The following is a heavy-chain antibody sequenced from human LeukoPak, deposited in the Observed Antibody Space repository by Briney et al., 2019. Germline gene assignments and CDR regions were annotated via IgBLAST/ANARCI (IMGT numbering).Heavy chain of an antibody. D-gene: IGHD2-21*01. CDR2: IRYDGSNK. CDR3: AKFLPTHIVVANYYFDY. Sequence: GGSLRLSCAASEFTFSAYGMHWVRQAPGKGLEWVAFIRYDGSNKYSADSVKGRFTIARDNSKNTLYLQMNSLRAEDTAVYYCAKFLPTHIVVANYYFDYWGQGTLVTVSS. CDR1: EFTFSAYG. J-gene: IGHJ4*02. V-gene: IGHV3-30*02.